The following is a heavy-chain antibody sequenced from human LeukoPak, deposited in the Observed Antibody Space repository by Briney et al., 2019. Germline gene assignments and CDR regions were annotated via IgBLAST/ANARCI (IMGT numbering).Heavy chain of an antibody. CDR3: ARDFYHSGTNWYDVFDV. D-gene: IGHD1-1*01. CDR2: VSGNNGNT. CDR1: RYTFTTYG. V-gene: IGHV1-18*01. J-gene: IGHJ3*01. Sequence: ASVKVSRKAPRYTFTTYGISSVRQAPGQGLERMGWVSGNNGNTNYAQKLQGRVTMTTDTSTNTAYMELRSLRSDDTAVYYCARDFYHSGTNWYDVFDVWGQGTMVTVSS.